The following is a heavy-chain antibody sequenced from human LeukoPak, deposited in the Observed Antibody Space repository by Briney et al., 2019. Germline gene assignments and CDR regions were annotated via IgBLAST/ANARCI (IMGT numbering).Heavy chain of an antibody. V-gene: IGHV1-69*04. CDR2: IIPILGIA. CDR3: ARAGIVVVTAITYYFDY. CDR1: GGTFISYA. Sequence: SVKVSCKASGGTFISYAISWVRQAPGQGLEWMGRIIPILGIANYAQKFQGRVTITADKSTSTAYMELSSLRSEDTAVYYCARAGIVVVTAITYYFDYWGQGTLVTVSS. J-gene: IGHJ4*02. D-gene: IGHD2-21*02.